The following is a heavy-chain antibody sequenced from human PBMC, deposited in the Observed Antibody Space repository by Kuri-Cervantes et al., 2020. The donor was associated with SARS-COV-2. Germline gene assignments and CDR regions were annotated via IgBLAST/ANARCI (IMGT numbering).Heavy chain of an antibody. CDR1: GFTFSSYA. CDR3: ARDLGVAPDF. D-gene: IGHD3-16*01. V-gene: IGHV3-23*01. J-gene: IGHJ4*02. CDR2: IRGGSGTT. Sequence: GESLKISCAASGFTFSSYAMSWVRQAPGKDLEWVSCIRGGSGTTYYAASVKARFTVSRDNAKNTLYLLMSSLRVEDTAMYYCARDLGVAPDFWGQGTLVTVSS.